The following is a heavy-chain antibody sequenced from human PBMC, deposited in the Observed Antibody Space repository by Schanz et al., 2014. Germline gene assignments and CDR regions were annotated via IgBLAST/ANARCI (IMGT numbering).Heavy chain of an antibody. V-gene: IGHV3-23*01. CDR1: GFTFSSYA. Sequence: EVQLLESGGGLVQPGGSLRLSCAASGFTFSSYAMSWVRQAPGKGLEWVSTMGYLGDTFYPDSVKGRFTISRDNSKNTLYLQMNSLRAEDTAVYYCARANYRRKINFDYWGRGTLVTVSS. D-gene: IGHD3-10*01. J-gene: IGHJ4*02. CDR2: MGYLGDT. CDR3: ARANYRRKINFDY.